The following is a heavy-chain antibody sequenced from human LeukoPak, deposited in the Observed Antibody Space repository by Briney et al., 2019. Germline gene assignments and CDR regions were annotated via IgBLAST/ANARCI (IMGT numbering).Heavy chain of an antibody. CDR1: GFTFSNYA. J-gene: IGHJ4*02. CDR3: VQRGDAYNV. D-gene: IGHD5-24*01. CDR2: ISYTGGTT. V-gene: IGHV3-64D*06. Sequence: GGSLRLSCAASGFTFSNYAMSWVRQAPGKGLEYVSAISYTGGTTYYADSVKGRFTISRDDSKNTLYLQMSSLRAEDTAVYYCVQRGDAYNVRGQGTMVTVSS.